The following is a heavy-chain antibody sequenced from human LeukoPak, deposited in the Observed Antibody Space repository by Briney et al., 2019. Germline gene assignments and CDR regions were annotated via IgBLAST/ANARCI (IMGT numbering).Heavy chain of an antibody. V-gene: IGHV1-2*02. CDR2: INPNSGGT. Sequence: ASVKVSCKASGYTFTGYYMHWVRQAPGQGLEWMGWINPNSGGTNYAQKFQGRVTMTRDTSISTGYMELSRLRSDDTAVYYCAREMGRVVVITEFDAFDIWGQGTMVTVSS. CDR3: AREMGRVVVITEFDAFDI. CDR1: GYTFTGYY. D-gene: IGHD3-22*01. J-gene: IGHJ3*02.